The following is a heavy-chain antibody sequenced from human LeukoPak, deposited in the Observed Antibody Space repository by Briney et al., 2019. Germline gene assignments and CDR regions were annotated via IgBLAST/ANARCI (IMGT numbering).Heavy chain of an antibody. V-gene: IGHV5-51*01. D-gene: IGHD3-16*01. CDR2: IYPGDPDS. J-gene: IGHJ4*02. CDR1: GYSFTNYW. Sequence: RGESLKISCKGSGYSFTNYWIGWVRQMPGKGLEWMGIIYPGDPDSKYSPSFQGQVTISADKSINTAYLQWSSLKASDTAIYYCARRLENSGGLDYWRQGTLVTVSS. CDR3: ARRLENSGGLDY.